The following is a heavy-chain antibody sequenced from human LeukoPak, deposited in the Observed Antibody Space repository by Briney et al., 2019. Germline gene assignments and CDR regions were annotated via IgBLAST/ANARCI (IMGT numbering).Heavy chain of an antibody. CDR3: AKDQYRYGSGSYSDY. CDR2: IRYDGSNK. D-gene: IGHD3-10*01. Sequence: GGSLRLSCAAPGFTFSSYGMHWVRQAPGKGLEWVSFIRYDGSNKYYADSVKGRFTISRDNSKKTLYLEMISLRAEDTAVYYCAKDQYRYGSGSYSDYWGQGTLVTVSS. CDR1: GFTFSSYG. J-gene: IGHJ4*02. V-gene: IGHV3-30*02.